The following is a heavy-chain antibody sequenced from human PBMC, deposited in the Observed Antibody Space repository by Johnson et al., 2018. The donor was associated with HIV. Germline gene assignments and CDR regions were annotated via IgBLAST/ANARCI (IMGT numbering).Heavy chain of an antibody. J-gene: IGHJ3*02. CDR2: INWNGGDT. CDR1: GFTFDDYG. V-gene: IGHV3-20*04. Sequence: VLLVESGGGVVRPGGSLRLSCAASGFTFDDYGMSWVRQAPGKGLEWVSGINWNGGDTGYADSVKGRFTISRDNAKNTLYLQINSLRAEDTAVYYCARDSYYDSSGYYSPPHDAFDIWGQGTMVTVSS. CDR3: ARDSYYDSSGYYSPPHDAFDI. D-gene: IGHD3-22*01.